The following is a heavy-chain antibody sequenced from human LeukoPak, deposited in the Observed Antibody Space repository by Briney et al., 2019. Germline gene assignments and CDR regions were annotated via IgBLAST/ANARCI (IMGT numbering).Heavy chain of an antibody. CDR1: GDTFSRYG. J-gene: IGHJ4*02. V-gene: IGHV1-69*13. D-gene: IGHD3-22*01. CDR3: AREWNYKSNGYFYYY. Sequence: SVKVSCKASGDTFSRYGISWVRQAPGQGLEWMGGIIPLFGTANYAQKFQGRVTITADESTSTAYLELSRLRFEDTAVYYCAREWNYKSNGYFYYYWGQGTLVTVSS. CDR2: IIPLFGTA.